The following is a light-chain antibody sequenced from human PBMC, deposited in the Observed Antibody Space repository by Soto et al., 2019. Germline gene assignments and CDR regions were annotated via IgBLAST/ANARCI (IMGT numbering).Light chain of an antibody. CDR2: GAS. J-gene: IGKJ1*01. Sequence: EIVLTQSPGTLSLSPGGSATLXXRASENISNNFLAWYQQKPGQAPRLXXYGASSRATGIPDRFSGSGSGTDFTLTIRRLEPEDFAVYYCQQYGSSYPWTFGQGTKVDIK. V-gene: IGKV3-20*01. CDR3: QQYGSSYPWT. CDR1: ENISNNF.